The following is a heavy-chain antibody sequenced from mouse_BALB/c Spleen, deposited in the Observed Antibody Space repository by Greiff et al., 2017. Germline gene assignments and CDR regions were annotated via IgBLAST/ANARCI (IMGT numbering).Heavy chain of an antibody. D-gene: IGHD3-1*01. V-gene: IGHV1-14*01. Sequence: VHVKQSGPELVKPGASVKMSCKASGYTFTSYVMHWVKQKPGQGLEWIGYINPYNDGTKYNEKFKGKATLTSDKSSSTAYMELSSLTSEDSAVYYCARGARTGGYYYAMDYWGQGTSVTVSS. CDR2: INPYNDGT. J-gene: IGHJ4*01. CDR1: GYTFTSYV. CDR3: ARGARTGGYYYAMDY.